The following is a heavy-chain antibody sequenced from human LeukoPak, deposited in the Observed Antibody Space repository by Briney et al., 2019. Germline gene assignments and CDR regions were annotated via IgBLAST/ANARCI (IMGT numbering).Heavy chain of an antibody. V-gene: IGHV1-2*02. CDR2: INPNSGGT. CDR1: GYTFTGYF. D-gene: IGHD3-10*01. CDR3: SRDRGYYDSGNYPTDY. J-gene: IGHJ4*02. Sequence: ASVKVSCKASGYTFTGYFIHWVRQAPGQGLEWMGWINPNSGGTNYAQKFQGRVTMTRDTSINTTYMELSRLTSDDTAVYYCSRDRGYYDSGNYPTDYWGQGTLVTVSS.